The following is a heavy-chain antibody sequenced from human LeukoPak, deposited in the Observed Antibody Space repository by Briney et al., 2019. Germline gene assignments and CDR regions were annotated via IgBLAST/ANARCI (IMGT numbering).Heavy chain of an antibody. CDR2: ISSSSSYI. CDR3: ARVDQVAGFDP. V-gene: IGHV3-21*01. CDR1: GFTFSSYS. Sequence: TGRSLRLSCAASGFTFSSYSMNWVRQAPGKGLEWVSSISSSSSYIYYADSVKGRFTISRDNAKNSLYLQMNSLRAEDTAVYYCARVDQVAGFDPWGQGTLVTVSS. J-gene: IGHJ5*02. D-gene: IGHD6-19*01.